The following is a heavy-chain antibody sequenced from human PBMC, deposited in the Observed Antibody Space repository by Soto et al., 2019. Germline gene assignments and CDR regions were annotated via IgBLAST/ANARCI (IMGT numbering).Heavy chain of an antibody. Sequence: PGGSLRLSCAASGFTFSSYDMHWVRQVTGKGLEWVSAIGTAGDTYYPGSVKGRFTISRENAKNSLYLQINSLRAGDTAVYYCARGPYYDSSGSHFDYWGQGILVTVSS. D-gene: IGHD3-22*01. CDR2: IGTAGDT. CDR1: GFTFSSYD. J-gene: IGHJ4*02. CDR3: ARGPYYDSSGSHFDY. V-gene: IGHV3-13*01.